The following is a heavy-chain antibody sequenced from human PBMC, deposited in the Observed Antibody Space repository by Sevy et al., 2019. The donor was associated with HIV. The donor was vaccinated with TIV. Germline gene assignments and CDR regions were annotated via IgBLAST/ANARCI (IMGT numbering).Heavy chain of an antibody. Sequence: SGPTLVNPTQTLTLTCTFSGFSIGTSGVGVGWVRQPPGKALEWLVVIYWDNDKRYSPSLKSRLTVTKDISKNQVVLTMTNWDPAETATYYCARRLVGMSEWNYGYFDYWGQGTLVTVSS. CDR1: GFSIGTSGVG. V-gene: IGHV2-5*02. CDR3: ARRLVGMSEWNYGYFDY. CDR2: IYWDNDK. D-gene: IGHD1-7*01. J-gene: IGHJ4*02.